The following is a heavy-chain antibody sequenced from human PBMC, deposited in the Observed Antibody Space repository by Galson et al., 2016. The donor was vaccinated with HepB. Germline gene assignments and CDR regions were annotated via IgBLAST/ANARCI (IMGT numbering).Heavy chain of an antibody. CDR1: GGTFISYA. D-gene: IGHD2-21*01. J-gene: IGHJ6*02. CDR2: IIPIFGTA. V-gene: IGHV1-69*13. CDR3: VGQGYCGGDCYWGGMDV. Sequence: SVKVSCKASGGTFISYAISWVRQAPGQGLEWMGGIIPIFGTANYARNFQGRVAITADESTTTAYMELISLRSEDTAVYYCVGQGYCGGDCYWGGMDVWGQGTTVIVSS.